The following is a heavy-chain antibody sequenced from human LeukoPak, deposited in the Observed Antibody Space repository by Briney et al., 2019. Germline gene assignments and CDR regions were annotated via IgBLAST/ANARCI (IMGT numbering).Heavy chain of an antibody. V-gene: IGHV3-21*01. D-gene: IGHD6-13*01. J-gene: IGHJ1*01. CDR3: ARGPRNSSSYQYFQH. Sequence: GGSLRLSCAASGFTFSTYSMNWVRQAPGKGLEWVSSISSSSAYIYCADSEKGRFTISGDNAKSSLYLQMNSLRVEDTAVYYCARGPRNSSSYQYFQHWGQGTLVTVSS. CDR2: ISSSSAYI. CDR1: GFTFSTYS.